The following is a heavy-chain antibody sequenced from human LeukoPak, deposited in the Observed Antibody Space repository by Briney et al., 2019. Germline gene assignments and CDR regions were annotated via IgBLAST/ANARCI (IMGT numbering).Heavy chain of an antibody. CDR2: ISYDGSNK. CDR3: AKNILPGAAYCSGGSCLGVSRSYYYGMDV. D-gene: IGHD2-15*01. V-gene: IGHV3-30*18. Sequence: GRSLRLSCAASGFTFSSYGMHWVRQAPGKGLEWVAVISYDGSNKYYADSVKGRFTISRDNSKNTLHLQMNSLRAEDTAVYYCAKNILPGAAYCSGGSCLGVSRSYYYGMDVWGQGTTVTVSS. J-gene: IGHJ6*02. CDR1: GFTFSSYG.